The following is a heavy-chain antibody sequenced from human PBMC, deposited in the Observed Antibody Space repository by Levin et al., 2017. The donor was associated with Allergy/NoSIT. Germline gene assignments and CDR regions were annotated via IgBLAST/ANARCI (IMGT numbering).Heavy chain of an antibody. CDR1: GGSISSYY. V-gene: IGHV4-59*01. D-gene: IGHD3-3*01. J-gene: IGHJ3*02. Sequence: SETLSLTCTVSGGSISSYYWSWIRQPPGKGLEWIGYIYYSGSTNYNPSLKSRVTISVDTSKNQFSLKLSSVTAADTAVYYCARGRYDFWSGYSDAFDIWGQGTMVTVSS. CDR2: IYYSGST. CDR3: ARGRYDFWSGYSDAFDI.